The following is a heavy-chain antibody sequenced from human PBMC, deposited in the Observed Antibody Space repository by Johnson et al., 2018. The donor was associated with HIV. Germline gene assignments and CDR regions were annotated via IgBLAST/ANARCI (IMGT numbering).Heavy chain of an antibody. J-gene: IGHJ3*02. Sequence: EKLVESGGGVVRPGWYLTLSCAASGFTFDDYGMNWVRQAPGKGLEWVSCINWNGGSTGYADSVKGRFSISRDNSKNTLYLQMNSLRAEDTAVYYCASSLIQFLEWLSEPAAFDIWGQGTMVTVSS. CDR3: ASSLIQFLEWLSEPAAFDI. D-gene: IGHD3-3*01. V-gene: IGHV3-20*04. CDR1: GFTFDDYG. CDR2: INWNGGST.